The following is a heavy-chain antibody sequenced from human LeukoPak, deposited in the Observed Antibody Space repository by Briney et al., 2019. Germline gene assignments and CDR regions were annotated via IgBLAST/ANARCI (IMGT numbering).Heavy chain of an antibody. CDR2: IYYSGST. Sequence: SETLSLTCTVSGGSISSGGYSWSWIRQHPGKGLEWIGYIYYSGSTYYNPSLKSRVTISVDTSKNQFSLKLSSVTAADTAVYYCASLTTVVTRYFQHWGQGTLVTVSS. J-gene: IGHJ1*01. D-gene: IGHD4-23*01. V-gene: IGHV4-31*03. CDR1: GGSISSGGYS. CDR3: ASLTTVVTRYFQH.